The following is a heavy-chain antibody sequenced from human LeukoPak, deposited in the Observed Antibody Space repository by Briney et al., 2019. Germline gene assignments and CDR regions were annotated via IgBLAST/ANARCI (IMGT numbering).Heavy chain of an antibody. V-gene: IGHV3-7*01. CDR2: IKQDGSEK. Sequence: GGSLRLSCAASGFTFSSYWMSWVRQAPGKGLEWVANIKQDGSEKYYVDSVEGRFTISRDNAKNSLYLQMNSLRAEDTAVYYCATVDTAMERDYWGQGTLVTVSS. CDR1: GFTFSSYW. J-gene: IGHJ4*02. CDR3: ATVDTAMERDY. D-gene: IGHD5-18*01.